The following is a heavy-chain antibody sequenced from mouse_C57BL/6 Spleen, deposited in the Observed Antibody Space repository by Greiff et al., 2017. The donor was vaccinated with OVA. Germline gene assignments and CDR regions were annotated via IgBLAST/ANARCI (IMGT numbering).Heavy chain of an antibody. J-gene: IGHJ4*01. CDR1: GYAFSSYW. CDR2: IYPGDGDT. CDR3: ARPYYYGSSYYAMDY. D-gene: IGHD1-1*01. Sequence: VKLMESGAELVKPGASVKISCKASGYAFSSYWMNWVKQRPGKGLEWIGQIYPGDGDTNYNGKFKGKATLTADKSSSTAYMQLSSLTSEDSAVYFCARPYYYGSSYYAMDYWGQGTSVTVSS. V-gene: IGHV1-80*01.